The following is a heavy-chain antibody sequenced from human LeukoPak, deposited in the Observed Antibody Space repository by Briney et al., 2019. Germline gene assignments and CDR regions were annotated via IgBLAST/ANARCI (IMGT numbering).Heavy chain of an antibody. CDR1: GFTFSSYA. CDR3: ARDLSPPGLRFLEWLSS. D-gene: IGHD3-3*01. CDR2: ISGSGGST. J-gene: IGHJ5*02. V-gene: IGHV3-23*01. Sequence: GGSLRLSCAASGFTFSSYAMSWVRQAPGKGLEWVSAISGSGGSTYYADSVKGRFTISRDNAKNSLYLQMNSLRAEDTAVYYCARDLSPPGLRFLEWLSSWGQGTLVTVSS.